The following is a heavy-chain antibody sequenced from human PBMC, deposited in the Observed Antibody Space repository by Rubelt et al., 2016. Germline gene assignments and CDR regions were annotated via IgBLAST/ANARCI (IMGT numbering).Heavy chain of an antibody. CDR3: ARMRITIFGVVRYYDY. V-gene: IGHV3-48*02. CDR2: ISSSSSTI. Sequence: GRGLEWVSYISSSSSTIYYADSVKGRFTISRDNAKNSLYLQMNSLRDEDTAVYYCARMRITIFGVVRYYDYWGQGTLVTVSS. D-gene: IGHD3-3*01. J-gene: IGHJ4*02.